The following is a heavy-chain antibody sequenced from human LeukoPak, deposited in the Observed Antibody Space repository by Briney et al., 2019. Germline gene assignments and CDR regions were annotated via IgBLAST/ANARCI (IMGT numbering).Heavy chain of an antibody. CDR2: MNPNSGNA. CDR1: VYTFTSYD. V-gene: IGHV1-8*01. Sequence: EASVKVSCKASVYTFTSYDINWVRQATGQGLEWMGWMNPNSGNAGYAQKFQGRVTMTRNTSISTAYMELSSLRSEDTAVYCFARFRYYYYYMGVWGKGTTVTISS. J-gene: IGHJ6*03. D-gene: IGHD3-10*01. CDR3: ARFRYYYYYMGV.